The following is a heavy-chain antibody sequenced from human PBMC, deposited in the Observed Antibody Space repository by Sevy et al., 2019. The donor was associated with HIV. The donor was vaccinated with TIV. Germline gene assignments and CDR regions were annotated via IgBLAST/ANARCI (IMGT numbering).Heavy chain of an antibody. CDR3: ARCQPDNYYHDGAVYYGLLFDH. CDR2: IKQGGSET. CDR1: GFTFGDYW. J-gene: IGHJ4*02. Sequence: GGSLRLSCAASGFTFGDYWLTWVRQVPGKGLEWVANIKQGGSETYYTDSVKGGFSISGDNAKNSLYLQMNSLSAEDTAVYYCARCQPDNYYHDGAVYYGLLFDHWGQGALVTVSS. V-gene: IGHV3-7*01. D-gene: IGHD3-9*01.